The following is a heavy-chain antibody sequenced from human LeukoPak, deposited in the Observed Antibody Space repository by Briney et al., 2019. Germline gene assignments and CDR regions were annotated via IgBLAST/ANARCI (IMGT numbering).Heavy chain of an antibody. Sequence: AGGSLRLSCAASGFTINDYAMHWVRQAPGKGLEWVSGISWNSGSIGYADSVKGRFTISRDNAKNSLYLQMNSLRAEDTVLYYCAKDVVYYGSGSRMGRYFDYWGQGTLVTVSS. J-gene: IGHJ4*02. CDR1: GFTINDYA. CDR2: ISWNSGSI. V-gene: IGHV3-9*01. CDR3: AKDVVYYGSGSRMGRYFDY. D-gene: IGHD3-10*01.